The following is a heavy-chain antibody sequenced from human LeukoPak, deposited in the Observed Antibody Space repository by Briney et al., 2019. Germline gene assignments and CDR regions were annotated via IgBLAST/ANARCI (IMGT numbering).Heavy chain of an antibody. V-gene: IGHV3-74*01. D-gene: IGHD3-10*01. CDR2: INGDGSST. Sequence: GGSLRLSWAASGFPFSDSWMHWVRQTPGKALVWVARINGDGSSTHYADFVEGRFTISRDNAKNTLYLQMNSLRAEDTAVYYCAKDHYYGSGSLDYWGQGTLVTVSS. CDR3: AKDHYYGSGSLDY. J-gene: IGHJ4*02. CDR1: GFPFSDSW.